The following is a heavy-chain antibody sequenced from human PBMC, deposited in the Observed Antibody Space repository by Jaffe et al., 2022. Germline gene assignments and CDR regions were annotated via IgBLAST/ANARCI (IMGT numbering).Heavy chain of an antibody. CDR1: GFTFSSHW. CDR3: ARGHGWLRSGGLY. V-gene: IGHV3-7*04. D-gene: IGHD5-12*01. Sequence: EEQLLESGGDFVQPGGSLRLSCVASGFTFSSHWMTWVRQAPGKGLEWVANINQDGSEKYYVGSVKGRFTISRDNAEDSLYLQMNSLRAEDTAVYYCARGHGWLRSGGLYWGQGTLVTVSS. CDR2: INQDGSEK. J-gene: IGHJ4*02.